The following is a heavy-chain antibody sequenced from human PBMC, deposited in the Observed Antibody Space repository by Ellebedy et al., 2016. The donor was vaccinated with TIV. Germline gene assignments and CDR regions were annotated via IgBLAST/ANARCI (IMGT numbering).Heavy chain of an antibody. CDR1: GFSFSSYA. V-gene: IGHV3-23*01. CDR2: IVGSGGSR. D-gene: IGHD5-18*01. Sequence: GESLKISCAASGFSFSSYAMSWVRQAPGKGLEWVSGIVGSGGSRYADSVKGRFTISRDNSKSTLDLQMNSLRVEDTAVYFCAKDRTPGDGYWVFDDWGQGTLVTVSS. J-gene: IGHJ4*02. CDR3: AKDRTPGDGYWVFDD.